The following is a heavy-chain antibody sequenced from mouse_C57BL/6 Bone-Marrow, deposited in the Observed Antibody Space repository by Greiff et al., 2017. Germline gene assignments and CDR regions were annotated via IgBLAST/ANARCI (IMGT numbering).Heavy chain of an antibody. V-gene: IGHV1-4*01. CDR3: AYYGSKGY. CDR1: GYTFTSYT. D-gene: IGHD1-1*01. Sequence: VKLQQSGAELARPGASVKMSCKASGYTFTSYTMPWVKQRPGQGLEWIGYINPSSGYTKYNQKFKDKATLTADKSSSTAYMQLSSLTSEDAAVYYCAYYGSKGYWGQGTTLTVSS. J-gene: IGHJ2*01. CDR2: INPSSGYT.